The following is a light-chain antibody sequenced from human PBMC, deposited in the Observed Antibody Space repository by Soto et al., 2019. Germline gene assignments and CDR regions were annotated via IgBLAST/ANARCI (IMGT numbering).Light chain of an antibody. J-gene: IGKJ1*01. CDR3: QEYIQWPPGM. Sequence: SLSAGTVSASPGERVTLSCRASQFVSSRLAWYQRRPGQVPRLLIYDTSTRAPGISARFSGSGSGTEFTLTISSLQSEDFAVYYCQEYIQWPPGMFGPGTKVDIK. CDR1: QFVSSR. V-gene: IGKV3-15*01. CDR2: DTS.